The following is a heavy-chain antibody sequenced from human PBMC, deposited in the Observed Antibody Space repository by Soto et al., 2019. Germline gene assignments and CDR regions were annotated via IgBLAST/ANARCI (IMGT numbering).Heavy chain of an antibody. D-gene: IGHD3-3*01. CDR2: INPATGAA. J-gene: IGHJ3*02. CDR1: GYPVTAYY. V-gene: IGHV1-2*02. Sequence: QLHLVHSGAVVKKPGASVTVSCSASGYPVTAYYMHWVRQAPGRGLEWMGGINPATGAAKYTQTFQGRGTMPRDTPTRTVFMELSGLTSEDTAVFYCARGGGVGVAGSAAFDMWGQGTVVTVSS. CDR3: ARGGGVGVAGSAAFDM.